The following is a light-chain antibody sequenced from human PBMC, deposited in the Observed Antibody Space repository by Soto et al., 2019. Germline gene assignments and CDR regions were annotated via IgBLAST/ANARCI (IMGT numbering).Light chain of an antibody. Sequence: ENVLTQSPGTLSMSPGERATLSCRASQSVSTSYVAWYQQKFGQAPRLLIYDAFSRATGIPDRFSASGSGTDFTLTISRLEPEDFAVYYCQQYKTFGQGTKVDI. CDR1: QSVSTSY. J-gene: IGKJ1*01. CDR3: QQYKT. CDR2: DAF. V-gene: IGKV3-20*01.